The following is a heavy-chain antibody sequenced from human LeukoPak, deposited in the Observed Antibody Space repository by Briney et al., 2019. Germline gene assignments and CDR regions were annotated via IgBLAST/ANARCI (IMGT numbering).Heavy chain of an antibody. CDR3: ARSPGYYYDSSGYYSNYYYYGMDV. J-gene: IGHJ6*02. Sequence: GGSLRLSCAASGFTFSSYAMHWVRQAPGKGLEYVSAISSNGGSTYYANSVKGRFTISRDNSKNTLYLQMGSLRAEDMAVYYCARSPGYYYDSSGYYSNYYYYGMDVWGQGTTVTVSS. V-gene: IGHV3-64*01. CDR2: ISSNGGST. CDR1: GFTFSSYA. D-gene: IGHD3-22*01.